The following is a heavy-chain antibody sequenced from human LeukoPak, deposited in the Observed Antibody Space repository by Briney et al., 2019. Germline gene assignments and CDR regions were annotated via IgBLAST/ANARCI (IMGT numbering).Heavy chain of an antibody. Sequence: PGGSLRLSCAASGFTFSTYEFNWVRQAPGKGLEWVAYIGVGDNAIYYADSVRGRFTASRDNAQNSLYLEMHSLRVEDTALYYCARETAHCGGDCFGYWGQGTLVTVSS. J-gene: IGHJ4*02. CDR1: GFTFSTYE. D-gene: IGHD2-21*01. V-gene: IGHV3-48*03. CDR3: ARETAHCGGDCFGY. CDR2: IGVGDNAI.